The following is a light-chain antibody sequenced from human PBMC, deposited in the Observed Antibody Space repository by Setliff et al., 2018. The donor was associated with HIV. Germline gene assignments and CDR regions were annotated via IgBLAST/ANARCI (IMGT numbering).Light chain of an antibody. CDR2: DVN. V-gene: IGLV2-14*03. CDR1: SCDVGTYNY. J-gene: IGLJ1*01. CDR3: CSYTSSTPLYV. Sequence: QSALTQPASVSGSPGQSITISCTGTSCDVGTYNYVSWYQQHPGKAPKLMIYDVNNRPSGVSNRFSGSKSGNTASLTISGLQAEDEADYYCCSYTSSTPLYVFGTGTKVTVL.